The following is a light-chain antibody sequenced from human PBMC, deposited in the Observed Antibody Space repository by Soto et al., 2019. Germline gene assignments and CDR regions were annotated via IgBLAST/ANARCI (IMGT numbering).Light chain of an antibody. Sequence: DIQMTQSPSTLSASLGDTVTITCRASQGISNYLAWYQQKPGKVPKLLIYAASTLQSGVPSRFSGSGSGTDGTLTISSLKKEDGSTYYCQKYNSAPRTFCQGTKVDIK. CDR2: AAS. J-gene: IGKJ1*01. V-gene: IGKV1-27*01. CDR1: QGISNY. CDR3: QKYNSAPRT.